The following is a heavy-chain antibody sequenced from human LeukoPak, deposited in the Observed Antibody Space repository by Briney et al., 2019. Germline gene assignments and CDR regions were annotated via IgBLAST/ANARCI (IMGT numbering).Heavy chain of an antibody. CDR2: INPNSAGT. CDR3: ARDSPQNCSSTSCYVGYYGIDV. CDR1: GYTFTGNY. V-gene: IGHV1-2*02. Sequence: ASVKVSCKAYGYTFTGNYMHWVRPAPGQVLGWIGWINPNSAGTNYGQKFQGRVTMTRDTSISTAYMELSRLRSDDTAVYYCARDSPQNCSSTSCYVGYYGIDVWGQGTTVTVSS. D-gene: IGHD2-2*01. J-gene: IGHJ6*02.